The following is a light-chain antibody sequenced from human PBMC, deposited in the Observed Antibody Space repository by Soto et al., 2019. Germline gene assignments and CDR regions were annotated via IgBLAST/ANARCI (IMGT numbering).Light chain of an antibody. CDR2: EVR. CDR1: SRDIGAYNL. Sequence: QSVLTQPASVSGSPGQSVTISCSGTSRDIGAYNLVSWHQQPPGKAPKLLIYEVRNRPSGISYRFSGSKSGTTASLTISSLLPEDEADYYCSAYTSRSTLVFGGGTKVTVL. CDR3: SAYTSRSTLV. V-gene: IGLV2-14*01. J-gene: IGLJ2*01.